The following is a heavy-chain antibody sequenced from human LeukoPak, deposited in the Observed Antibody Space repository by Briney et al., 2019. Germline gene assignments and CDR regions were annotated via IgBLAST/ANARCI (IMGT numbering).Heavy chain of an antibody. CDR2: IIPILGIA. V-gene: IGHV1-69*02. CDR1: GGTFSSYT. J-gene: IGHJ3*02. D-gene: IGHD3-10*01. Sequence: SVKVSCKASGGTFSSYTIIWVRQAPGQGLEWMGRIIPILGIANYAQKFQGRVTITADKSTSTAYTELSSLRSEDTAVYYCASAVIKAEAFDIWGQGTMVTVSS. CDR3: ASAVIKAEAFDI.